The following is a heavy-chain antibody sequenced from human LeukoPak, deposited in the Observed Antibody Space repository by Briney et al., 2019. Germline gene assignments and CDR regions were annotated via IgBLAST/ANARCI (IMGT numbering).Heavy chain of an antibody. V-gene: IGHV4-34*01. CDR2: INHSGGT. CDR1: GGSFSGYY. D-gene: IGHD3-22*01. J-gene: IGHJ1*01. Sequence: SETLSLTCAVYGGSFSGYYWSWIRQPPGKGLEWIGEINHSGGTNYNPSLKSRVTISVDTSKNQFSLKLSSVTAADTAVYYCARGDYDKKYFQHWGQGTLVTVSS. CDR3: ARGDYDKKYFQH.